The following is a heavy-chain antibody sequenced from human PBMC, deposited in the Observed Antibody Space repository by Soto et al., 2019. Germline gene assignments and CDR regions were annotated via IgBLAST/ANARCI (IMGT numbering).Heavy chain of an antibody. J-gene: IGHJ4*02. D-gene: IGHD2-2*01. CDR3: AKDRQPEGRWPFDH. CDR2: LYGSGRGI. V-gene: IGHV3-23*05. Sequence: EVQLLESGGGLIQPGGSLILSCAASGFPFSTYAMSWVRQAPGRGLEWIAGLYGSGRGIAYADSVKGRFTISRDNSNDILYLQKRSLRVDDTAVYFCAKDRQPEGRWPFDHWGQGTLVTVSS. CDR1: GFPFSTYA.